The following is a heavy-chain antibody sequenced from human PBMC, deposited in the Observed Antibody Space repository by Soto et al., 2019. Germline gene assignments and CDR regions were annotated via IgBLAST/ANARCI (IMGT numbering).Heavy chain of an antibody. D-gene: IGHD2-2*01. CDR3: ARVRDCSSTSCYAFDI. J-gene: IGHJ3*02. Sequence: GGSLRLSCAASGFTFSDYYMSWIRQAPGKGLEWVSYISSSGSTIYYADSVKGRFTISRDNAKNSLYLQMNSLRAEDTAVYYCARVRDCSSTSCYAFDIWGPGTMVTVSS. CDR2: ISSSGSTI. V-gene: IGHV3-11*01. CDR1: GFTFSDYY.